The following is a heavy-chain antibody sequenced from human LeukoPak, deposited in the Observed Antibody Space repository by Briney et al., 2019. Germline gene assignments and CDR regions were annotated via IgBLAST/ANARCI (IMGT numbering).Heavy chain of an antibody. CDR3: VSDDSSGYYYVEGYYYMDV. Sequence: AGGSLRLSCAASGFTFSSYSMNWVRQAPGKGLEWVSSISSSSSYIYYADSVKGRFTISRDNAKNSLYLQMNSLRAEDTAVYYCVSDDSSGYYYVEGYYYMDVWGKGTTVTVSS. CDR1: GFTFSSYS. CDR2: ISSSSSYI. D-gene: IGHD3-22*01. V-gene: IGHV3-21*01. J-gene: IGHJ6*03.